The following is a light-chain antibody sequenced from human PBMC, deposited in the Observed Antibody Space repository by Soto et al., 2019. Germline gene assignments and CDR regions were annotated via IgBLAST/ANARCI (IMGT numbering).Light chain of an antibody. CDR1: QSVRSNY. CDR3: QQYVDSPGT. CDR2: GTS. V-gene: IGKV3-20*01. J-gene: IGKJ2*01. Sequence: EIVLTQSPGTLSLSPGERATLSCRASQSVRSNYLAWYQQKPGQAPSLLIYGTSGRTGGTPDRFTGSGSETDFTLTISGLEPQDFAVYFCQQYVDSPGTFVQGTKLEIK.